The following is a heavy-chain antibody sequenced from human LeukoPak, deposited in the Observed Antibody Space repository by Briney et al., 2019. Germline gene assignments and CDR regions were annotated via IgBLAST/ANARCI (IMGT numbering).Heavy chain of an antibody. CDR1: GYTFTDFF. J-gene: IGHJ4*02. CDR2: INPSGGGT. D-gene: IGHD6-13*01. Sequence: GASVKVSCKASGYTFTDFFIHWVRQAPGQGLEWVGVINPSGGGTSSAQSFQGRVTMTRDTSTSTLYMEVSSLRSEDTAVYYCARVIGASIPYFDYWGQGTLVTVSS. CDR3: ARVIGASIPYFDY. V-gene: IGHV1-46*01.